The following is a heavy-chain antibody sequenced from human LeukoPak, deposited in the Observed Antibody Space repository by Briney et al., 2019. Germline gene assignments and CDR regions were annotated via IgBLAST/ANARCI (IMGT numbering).Heavy chain of an antibody. J-gene: IGHJ4*02. V-gene: IGHV3-11*03. D-gene: IGHD1-26*01. CDR1: GFTFSDYY. Sequence: GGSLRLSCAASGFTFSDYYMSWIRQAPGQGLEWISYISSSSSYTLYADSVKGRFTISRDNAKNSLSLQMNSLRAEDTAVYYCARVRGSYSVDYWGQGTLSPSPQ. CDR2: ISSSSSYT. CDR3: ARVRGSYSVDY.